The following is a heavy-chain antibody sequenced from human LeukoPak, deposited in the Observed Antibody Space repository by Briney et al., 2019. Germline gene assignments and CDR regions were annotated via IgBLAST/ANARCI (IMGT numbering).Heavy chain of an antibody. V-gene: IGHV3-21*01. CDR2: ISSSSSYI. Sequence: GGSLRLSCAPSGFTFSSYSMNWVRQAPGKGLEWVSSISSSSSYIYYADSVKPRFTISRDHAKNSLSLQMNSLRAEDTALYYCASVDYYGSGNYYNDVDYWGQGTLVTVSS. CDR3: ASVDYYGSGNYYNDVDY. D-gene: IGHD3-10*01. CDR1: GFTFSSYS. J-gene: IGHJ4*02.